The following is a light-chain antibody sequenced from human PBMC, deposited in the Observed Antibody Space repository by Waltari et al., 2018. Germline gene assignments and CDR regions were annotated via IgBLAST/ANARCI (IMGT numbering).Light chain of an antibody. CDR2: DDT. V-gene: IGLV3-21*02. CDR3: QVWDSSTDHLV. Sequence: YVVTQPPSVSVAPGETARITCGGDDIGSKSGHWYQQRPGQAPILVLYDDTDRPSGIPERFSGSNSGNTATLTLSWVEAGDEADYYCQVWDSSTDHLVFGGGTKLTVL. CDR1: DIGSKS. J-gene: IGLJ3*02.